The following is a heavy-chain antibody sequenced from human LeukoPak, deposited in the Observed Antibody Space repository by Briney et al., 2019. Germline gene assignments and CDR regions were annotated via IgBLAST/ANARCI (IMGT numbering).Heavy chain of an antibody. J-gene: IGHJ4*02. V-gene: IGHV1-69*04. Sequence: SVKVSCKASGGTFSSYAISWVRQAPGQGLEWMGRIIPILGIANYAQKFQGRVTITADKSTSTAYMELSSLRSEDTAVYYCAADYYDSSRSFDYWGQGTLVTVSS. CDR3: AADYYDSSRSFDY. CDR1: GGTFSSYA. D-gene: IGHD3-22*01. CDR2: IIPILGIA.